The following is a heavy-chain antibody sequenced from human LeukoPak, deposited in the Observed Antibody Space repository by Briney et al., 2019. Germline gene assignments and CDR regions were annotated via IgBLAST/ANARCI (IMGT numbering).Heavy chain of an antibody. CDR2: NYGKDGK. J-gene: IGHJ4*02. CDR1: GFSRRTSVMG. D-gene: IGHD4-11*01. V-gene: IGHV2-5*01. CDR3: VHDVPGNYGLDY. Sequence: SGPTLANPTQTFTLTCNFFGFSRRTSVMGVGWIRQPPGKGLEWHTLNYGKDGKRYSAYMKSRLLITKDNSQNEVVITMSNMDPVDTAAYYGVHDVPGNYGLDYWGKGTLVTVSS.